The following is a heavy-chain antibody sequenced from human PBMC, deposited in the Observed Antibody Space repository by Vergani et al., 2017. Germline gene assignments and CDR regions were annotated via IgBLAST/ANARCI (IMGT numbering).Heavy chain of an antibody. J-gene: IGHJ6*02. CDR1: GGTFSSYA. V-gene: IGHV1-69*04. D-gene: IGHD5-12*01. Sequence: QVQLVQSGAEVKKPGASVKVSCKASGGTFSSYAISWVRQAPGQGLEWMGRIIPILGIANYAQKFQGRVTITADKSTSTAYMERSSLRSEDTAVYYCARAGLRFGGYGMDVWGQGTTVTVSS. CDR2: IIPILGIA. CDR3: ARAGLRFGGYGMDV.